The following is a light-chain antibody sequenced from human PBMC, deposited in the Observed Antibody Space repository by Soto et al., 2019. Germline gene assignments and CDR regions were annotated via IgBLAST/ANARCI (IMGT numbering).Light chain of an antibody. CDR3: LQHNSYPLT. CDR2: GAA. CDR1: QAISNY. Sequence: DIQMTQSPSAMSASVGDRVTITCRASQAISNYLAWFQQKPGKVPKRLIYGAANLQSGVPSRFSGSGSGTEFTLTISSLQPEDFETYFCLQHNSYPLTFGAGTKVDIX. V-gene: IGKV1-17*03. J-gene: IGKJ4*01.